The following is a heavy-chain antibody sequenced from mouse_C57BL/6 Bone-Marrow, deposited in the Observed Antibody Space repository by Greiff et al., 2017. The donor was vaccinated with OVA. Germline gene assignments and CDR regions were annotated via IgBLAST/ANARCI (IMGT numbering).Heavy chain of an antibody. CDR3: ARGVTTGYYAMDY. D-gene: IGHD2-2*01. J-gene: IGHJ4*01. CDR1: GFTFSSYA. V-gene: IGHV5-4*01. Sequence: EVQVVESGGGLVKPGGSLKLSCAASGFTFSSYAMSWVRQTPEKRLEWVATISDGGSYTYYPDNVKGRFTISRDNAKNNLYLQMSQLKSEDTAMYYCARGVTTGYYAMDYWGQGTSVTVSS. CDR2: ISDGGSYT.